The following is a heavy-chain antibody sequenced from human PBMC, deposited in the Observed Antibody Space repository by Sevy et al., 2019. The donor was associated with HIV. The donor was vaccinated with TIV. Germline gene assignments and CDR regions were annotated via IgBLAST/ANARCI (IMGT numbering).Heavy chain of an antibody. Sequence: GGSLRLSCAASGFAFSDHYVDWVRQAPGKGLEWVGRIRNRPNRHTPEYAASVEGRFTISRDDSRHSWYLQMNSLKTWDSAVYYCVRGPNCGVGGCQQISPYCLDVWGIGATVTVSS. D-gene: IGHD2-21*01. V-gene: IGHV3-72*01. CDR1: GFAFSDHY. J-gene: IGHJ6*03. CDR2: IRNRPNRHTP. CDR3: VRGPNCGVGGCQQISPYCLDV.